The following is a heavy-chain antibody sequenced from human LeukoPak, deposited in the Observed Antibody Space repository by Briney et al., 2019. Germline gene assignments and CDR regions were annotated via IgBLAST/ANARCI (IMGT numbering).Heavy chain of an antibody. CDR2: ISGSGGST. CDR1: GFTFSSYA. J-gene: IGHJ4*02. D-gene: IGHD3-3*01. V-gene: IGHV3-23*01. CDR3: AKRSPQYYDFWSGYSTYDY. Sequence: GGSLRLSCAASGFTFSSYAMSWVRQAPGKGLEWVSAISGSGGSTYYADSVKGRFTISRDNSKNTLYLQMNSLRAEDTAVYYCAKRSPQYYDFWSGYSTYDYWGQGTLVTVSS.